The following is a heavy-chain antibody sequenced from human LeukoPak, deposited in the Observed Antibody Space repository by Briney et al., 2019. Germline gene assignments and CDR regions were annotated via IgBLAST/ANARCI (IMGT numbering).Heavy chain of an antibody. D-gene: IGHD5-12*01. V-gene: IGHV3-48*04. CDR1: GFTFSDYS. J-gene: IGHJ4*02. Sequence: GGSLRLSCAASGFTFSDYSMNWARQAPGKGLEWISYVGISSGNTKYADSVKGRFTISGDSAKNSVFLQMNSLRVEDTAVYYCARDHRYAFDNWGQGTLVTVSS. CDR2: VGISSGNT. CDR3: ARDHRYAFDN.